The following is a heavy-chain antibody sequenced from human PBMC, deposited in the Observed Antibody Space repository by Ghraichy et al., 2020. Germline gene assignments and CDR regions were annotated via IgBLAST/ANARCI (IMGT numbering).Heavy chain of an antibody. D-gene: IGHD4-17*01. Sequence: GGSLRLSCAASGFTFDDYAMHWVRQAPGKGLEWVSGISWNSGSIGYADSVKGRFTISRDNAKNSLYLQMNSLRAEDTALYYCATGPLNDYGWLYWGQGTLVTVSS. CDR3: ATGPLNDYGWLY. J-gene: IGHJ4*02. CDR1: GFTFDDYA. CDR2: ISWNSGSI. V-gene: IGHV3-9*01.